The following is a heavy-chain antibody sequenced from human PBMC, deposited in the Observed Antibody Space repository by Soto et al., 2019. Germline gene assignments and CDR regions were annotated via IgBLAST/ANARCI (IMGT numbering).Heavy chain of an antibody. V-gene: IGHV4-59*01. J-gene: IGHJ4*02. CDR3: ARSGFWSGYYIPYYFDY. CDR1: GGSISSYY. CDR2: IYYSGST. D-gene: IGHD3-3*01. Sequence: SETLSLTCTVSGGSISSYYWSWIRQPPGKGLEWIGYIYYSGSTNYNPSLKSRVTISVDTSKNQFSLKLSSVTAADTAVYYCARSGFWSGYYIPYYFDYWGQGTLVTVSS.